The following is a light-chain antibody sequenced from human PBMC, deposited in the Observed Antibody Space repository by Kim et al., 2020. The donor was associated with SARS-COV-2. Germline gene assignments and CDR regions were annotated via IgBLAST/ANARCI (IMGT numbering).Light chain of an antibody. CDR3: HQYYTYPWT. J-gene: IGKJ1*01. CDR2: ESS. CDR1: QSISLW. Sequence: ASVGDRVTITCRARQSISLWLAWYQQKPGKAPKLLIYESSTLASGVPSRFSGSASGTEFTLTISSLQPDDFAIYYCHQYYTYPWTFGRGTKVDIK. V-gene: IGKV1-5*03.